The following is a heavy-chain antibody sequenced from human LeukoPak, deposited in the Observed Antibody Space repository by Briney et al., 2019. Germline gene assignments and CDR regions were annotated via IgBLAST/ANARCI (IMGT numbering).Heavy chain of an antibody. CDR3: ARDGGSYYGFDY. Sequence: GGSLRLSCVASVFTFSSYCMSWVRQAPGKGLEGVANIKQDGSQKYYMDSVKDRFNISRDNDKNSLYLQMNSLRAEDTAVYYCARDGGSYYGFDYWGQGTLVTVSS. D-gene: IGHD1-26*01. V-gene: IGHV3-7*01. J-gene: IGHJ4*02. CDR2: IKQDGSQK. CDR1: VFTFSSYC.